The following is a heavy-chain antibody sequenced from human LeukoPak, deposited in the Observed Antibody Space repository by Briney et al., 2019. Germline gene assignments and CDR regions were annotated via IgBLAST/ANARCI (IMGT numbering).Heavy chain of an antibody. Sequence: GGSLRLSCAASGFTFSSYEMNWVRQAPGKGLEWVSYISSTGSSIYYADSVKGRFTISRDNAKNSLYLQMNSLRAEDTAIYYCARGPYSSSWSAWFDPCGQGTLVTVSS. V-gene: IGHV3-48*03. D-gene: IGHD6-13*01. J-gene: IGHJ5*02. CDR2: ISSTGSSI. CDR3: ARGPYSSSWSAWFDP. CDR1: GFTFSSYE.